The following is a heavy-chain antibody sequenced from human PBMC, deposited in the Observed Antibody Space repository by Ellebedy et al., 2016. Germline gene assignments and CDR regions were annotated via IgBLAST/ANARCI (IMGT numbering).Heavy chain of an antibody. J-gene: IGHJ4*02. V-gene: IGHV1-69*04. CDR1: GEIFSSYA. CDR3: ARERALAGANCFDI. Sequence: ASVKVSCKASGEIFSSYAITWVRQAPGQGLEWMAKIIPSLDITDYARKFQGRFTISADTSTSTSYMEISSLRSEDTAAYFCARERALAGANCFDIWGQGTLVTVSS. CDR2: IIPSLDIT. D-gene: IGHD6-19*01.